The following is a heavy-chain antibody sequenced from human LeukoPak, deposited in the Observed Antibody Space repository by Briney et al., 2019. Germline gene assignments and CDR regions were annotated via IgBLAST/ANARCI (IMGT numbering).Heavy chain of an antibody. V-gene: IGHV3-72*01. CDR1: GFTFSDHY. Sequence: GGSLRLSCAASGFTFSDHYMDWVRQAPGKGLEWVGRTRNKANSYTTEYAASVKSRFTISRDDSKNSMYLQMNSLKTEDTAVYYCAKDWSSSRYDWFDPWGQGTLVTVSS. J-gene: IGHJ5*02. CDR2: TRNKANSYTT. CDR3: AKDWSSSRYDWFDP. D-gene: IGHD6-13*01.